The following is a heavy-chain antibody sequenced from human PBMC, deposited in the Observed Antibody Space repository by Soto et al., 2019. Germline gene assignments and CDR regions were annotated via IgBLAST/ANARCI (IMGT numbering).Heavy chain of an antibody. CDR1: GFTFRIYA. V-gene: IGHV3-30-3*01. CDR2: ISNDGNNK. CDR3: ARDRGLKGGMDV. D-gene: IGHD3-10*01. Sequence: QVQLVESGGGVVQPGRSLRLSCAASGFTFRIYAIHWVRQAPGKGLEWVALISNDGNNKYHADSVKGRFTISRDNSKNTRYLQMNSLRAEDAAVYYCARDRGLKGGMDVWGQGTTVTVSS. J-gene: IGHJ6*02.